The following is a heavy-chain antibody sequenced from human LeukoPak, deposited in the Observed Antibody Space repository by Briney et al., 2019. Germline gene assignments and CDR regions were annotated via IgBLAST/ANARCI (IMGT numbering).Heavy chain of an antibody. CDR2: INPNSGGT. Sequence: ASVKVSCKASGYTFTGYYMHWVRQAPGQGLEWMGWINPNSGGTNYAQKFQGRVTMTTDTSTSTAYMELRSLRSDDTAVYYCARVDGIAAAGWFDPWGQGTLVTVSS. J-gene: IGHJ5*02. V-gene: IGHV1-2*02. CDR1: GYTFTGYY. D-gene: IGHD6-13*01. CDR3: ARVDGIAAAGWFDP.